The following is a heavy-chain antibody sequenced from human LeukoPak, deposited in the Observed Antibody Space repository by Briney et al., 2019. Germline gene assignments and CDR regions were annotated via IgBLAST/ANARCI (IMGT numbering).Heavy chain of an antibody. V-gene: IGHV4-61*01. D-gene: IGHD3-22*01. CDR1: GGYVNRGTFF. J-gene: IGHJ4*02. CDR2: ISNSGST. CDR3: ARSPSGYRFDS. Sequence: SETLSLTCAVSGGYVNRGTFFWTGIRKPPGKGLEWIGYISNSGSTNYHPSLKSRVTISSDTSKTQFTLKLTSVTAADTAVYYCARSPSGYRFDSWGQGTLVTVSS.